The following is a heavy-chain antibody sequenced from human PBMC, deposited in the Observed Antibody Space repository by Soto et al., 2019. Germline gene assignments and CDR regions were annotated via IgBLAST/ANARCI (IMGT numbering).Heavy chain of an antibody. J-gene: IGHJ3*02. V-gene: IGHV4-59*01. CDR1: GGSISLYY. CDR3: ARFDYTRLPPDPFDI. D-gene: IGHD4-4*01. CDR2: VYYGGRT. Sequence: SETLSLTCAVSGGSISLYYWTWIRQPPGKGLEWIGYVYYGGRTNYNPSLESRVTISLDTSKNQFSLRLISVTAADTAVYFCARFDYTRLPPDPFDIWGPGTMVTVSS.